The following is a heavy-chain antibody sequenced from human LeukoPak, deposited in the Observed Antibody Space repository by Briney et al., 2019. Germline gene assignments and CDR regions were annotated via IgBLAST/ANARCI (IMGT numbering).Heavy chain of an antibody. Sequence: SETLSLTCAVYGGSFSGYYWSWIRQPPGKGLEWIGEINHSGRTNYNPSLKSRVTISVDTSKNQFSLKLSSVTAADTAVYYCARGRTRIVATITFLRSFDIWGQGTMVTVSS. V-gene: IGHV4-34*01. D-gene: IGHD5-12*01. CDR2: INHSGRT. J-gene: IGHJ3*02. CDR1: GGSFSGYY. CDR3: ARGRTRIVATITFLRSFDI.